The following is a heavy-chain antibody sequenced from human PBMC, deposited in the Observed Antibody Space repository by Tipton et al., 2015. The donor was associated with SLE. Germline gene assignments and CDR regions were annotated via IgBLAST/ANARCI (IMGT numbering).Heavy chain of an antibody. D-gene: IGHD3-16*02. CDR2: IYTSGST. V-gene: IGHV4-61*09. CDR1: GGSISSGSYY. J-gene: IGHJ4*02. CDR3: ARDTSYRLDY. Sequence: TLSLTCTVSGGSISSGSYYWSWIRQPAGKGLEWIGYIYTSGSTNYNPSLKSRVTISVDISKNQFSLKLNSVTAADTAVYYCARDTSYRLDYWGQGTLVTVSS.